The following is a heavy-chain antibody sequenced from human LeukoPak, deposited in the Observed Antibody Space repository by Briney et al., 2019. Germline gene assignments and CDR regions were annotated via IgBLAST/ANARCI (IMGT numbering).Heavy chain of an antibody. CDR1: GGSISNYY. D-gene: IGHD2-15*01. Sequence: SETLSFTCTVSGGSISNYYWSWIRQPPGKGLEWIGYIYNTGDTNHNPSLKSRVTISIDTSKNQFSLNLNSVTAADTAVYYCARHPFSTPFDYWGQGILVTVSS. V-gene: IGHV4-59*08. CDR3: ARHPFSTPFDY. J-gene: IGHJ4*02. CDR2: IYNTGDT.